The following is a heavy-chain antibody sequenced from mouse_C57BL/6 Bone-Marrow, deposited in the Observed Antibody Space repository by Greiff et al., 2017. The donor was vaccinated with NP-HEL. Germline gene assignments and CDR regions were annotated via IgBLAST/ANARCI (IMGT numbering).Heavy chain of an antibody. CDR1: GYTFTSYW. CDR2: INPRNGYT. CDR3: TRDYDGSSDY. D-gene: IGHD1-1*01. Sequence: QVQLQQSGAELAKPGASVKLSCKASGYTFTSYWMHWVKQRPGQGLEWIGYINPRNGYTKYNQKFKDKATLTADKSASTAYMQLSSLTYEDSAVYYCTRDYDGSSDYWGQGTTLTVSA. J-gene: IGHJ2*01. V-gene: IGHV1-7*01.